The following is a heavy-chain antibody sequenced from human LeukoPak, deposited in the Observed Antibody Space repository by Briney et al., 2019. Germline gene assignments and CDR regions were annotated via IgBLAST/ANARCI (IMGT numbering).Heavy chain of an antibody. Sequence: GGSLRLSCAASGFTFSTYWMHWVRQAPGKGLVWVSRINTDRSRTDSVEGRFTISRDNAKNTLYLQMNSLRAEDTAVYYCARVSRGNYYFDYWGPGTLVTVSS. CDR3: ARVSRGNYYFDY. V-gene: IGHV3-74*01. CDR2: INTDRSRT. CDR1: GFTFSTYW. J-gene: IGHJ4*02.